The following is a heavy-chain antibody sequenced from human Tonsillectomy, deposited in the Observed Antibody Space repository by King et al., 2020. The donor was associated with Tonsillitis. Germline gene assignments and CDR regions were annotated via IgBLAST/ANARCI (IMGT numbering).Heavy chain of an antibody. CDR3: ARGGEQTKIWLLRRHWFDP. CDR1: GFTFDSYS. CDR2: ITSDSTYI. V-gene: IGHV3-21*01. D-gene: IGHD5-18*01. J-gene: IGHJ5*02. Sequence: VQLVDSGGGLVKPGGSLRLSCAASGFTFDSYSMNWVRQAPGKGLEWVSSITSDSTYIYYADSVKGRFTISRDNAKNSLYLQMNNLRAEDTAVYYCARGGEQTKIWLLRRHWFDPWGQGTLLTVSS.